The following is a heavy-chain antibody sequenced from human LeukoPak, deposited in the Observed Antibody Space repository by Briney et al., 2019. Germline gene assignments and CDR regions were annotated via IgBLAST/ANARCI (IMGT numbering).Heavy chain of an antibody. CDR1: GYTFTSYG. J-gene: IGHJ3*02. D-gene: IGHD3-9*01. CDR2: ISAYNGNT. V-gene: IGHV1-18*01. CDR3: ARDGARRVRYFDWLLYRIDAFEI. Sequence: ASVKVFCRASGYTFTSYGISWVRQAPGQGLEWMGWISAYNGNTNYAQKLQGRVTMTTDTSTSTAYMELRSLRSDDTAVYYCARDGARRVRYFDWLLYRIDAFEIWGQGTMVTVSS.